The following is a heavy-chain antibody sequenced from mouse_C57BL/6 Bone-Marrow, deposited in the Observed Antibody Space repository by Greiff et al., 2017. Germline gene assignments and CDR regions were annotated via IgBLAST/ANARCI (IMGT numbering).Heavy chain of an antibody. J-gene: IGHJ2*01. Sequence: EVMLVESGGGLVKPGGSLKLSCAASGFTFSDYGMHWVRQAPEKGLEWVAYISSGSSTIYYADTVKGRFTISRDNAKNTLFLQMTSLGSEDTAMYYCARPNWAHFDYWGQGTTLTVSS. CDR3: ARPNWAHFDY. CDR1: GFTFSDYG. CDR2: ISSGSSTI. V-gene: IGHV5-17*01. D-gene: IGHD4-1*01.